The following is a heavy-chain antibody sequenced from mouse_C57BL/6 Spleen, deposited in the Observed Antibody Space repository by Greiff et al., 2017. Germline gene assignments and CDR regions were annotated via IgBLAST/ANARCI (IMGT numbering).Heavy chain of an antibody. J-gene: IGHJ4*01. V-gene: IGHV14-1*01. D-gene: IGHD1-1*01. CDR2: IDPEDGDT. Sequence: EVQLQQSGAELVRPGASVKLSCTASGFNIKDYYMHWVKQRPEQGLEWIGRIDPEDGDTEYAPKFQGKATMTADTSSNTAYLQLSSLTSEDTAVYYWTTCYYYGSRLYYAMDYWGQGTSVTVSS. CDR1: GFNIKDYY. CDR3: TTCYYYGSRLYYAMDY.